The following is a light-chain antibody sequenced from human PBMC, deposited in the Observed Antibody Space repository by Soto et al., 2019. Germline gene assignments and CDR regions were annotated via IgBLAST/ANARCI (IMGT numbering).Light chain of an antibody. Sequence: QSALTQPPSASGSPGQSVTISCTGTSSDVGGYNYVSWYQQHPGKVPKLMIYEVTKRPSGVPDRFSGSKSGNTASLTVSGLQAEDDADYYCSSYAGSNIVVFGGGTKVTVL. CDR3: SSYAGSNIVV. V-gene: IGLV2-8*01. CDR1: SSDVGGYNY. J-gene: IGLJ2*01. CDR2: EVT.